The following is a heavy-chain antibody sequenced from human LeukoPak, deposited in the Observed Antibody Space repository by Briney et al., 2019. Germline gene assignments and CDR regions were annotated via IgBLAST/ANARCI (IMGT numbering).Heavy chain of an antibody. CDR3: ASISEYYYDSSGYRKGAFDI. CDR2: IKQDGSEK. Sequence: GGSLRLSCAASGFTFSSYWMSWVRQAPGKGLEWVANIKQDGSEKYYVDSVKGRFTISRDNAKNSLYLQMNSLRAEDTAVYYCASISEYYYDSSGYRKGAFDIWDQGTMVTVSS. V-gene: IGHV3-7*01. D-gene: IGHD3-22*01. CDR1: GFTFSSYW. J-gene: IGHJ3*02.